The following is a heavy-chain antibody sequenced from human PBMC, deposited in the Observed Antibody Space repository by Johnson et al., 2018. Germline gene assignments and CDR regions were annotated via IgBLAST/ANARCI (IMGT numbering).Heavy chain of an antibody. CDR1: GFTFSTYA. CDR3: AKGSGSAHYYMDV. V-gene: IGHV3-23*04. J-gene: IGHJ6*03. Sequence: VQLVQSGGGLVQPGGSLRVSCAASGFTFSTYAMSWVRQAPGKGLEWVADISGSGGSTFYADSVKGRFTISRDNSKNTGYVQINSLRAEDTAVYYCAKGSGSAHYYMDVWGKGTTVTVSS. CDR2: ISGSGGST.